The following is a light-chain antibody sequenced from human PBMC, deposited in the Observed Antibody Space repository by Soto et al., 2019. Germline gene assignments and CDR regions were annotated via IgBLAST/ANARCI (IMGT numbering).Light chain of an antibody. Sequence: QSVLTQPPSASGTPGQKVFISCSGSSSNIGGTNYAYWYQQLPGAAPKLLMHSNNLRPSGVPERISGSKFGTAASLAISGLRSEDEAVYYCISYIPSTTTHWVFGGGTKLTVL. CDR1: SSNIGGTNY. CDR3: ISYIPSTTTHWV. CDR2: SNN. J-gene: IGLJ3*02. V-gene: IGLV1-47*02.